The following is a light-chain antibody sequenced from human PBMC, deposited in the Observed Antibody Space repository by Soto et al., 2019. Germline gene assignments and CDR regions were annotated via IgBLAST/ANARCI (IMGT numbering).Light chain of an antibody. CDR3: QQFCTTLFA. J-gene: IGKJ3*01. CDR1: QSISNY. V-gene: IGKV1-39*01. CDR2: AAS. Sequence: DIQMTQSPASLSASVGDRVTITCRATQSISNYLNWYQQKPGKAPHLLIYAASSLRSGVPSRFSGSGSGTDFNLTIISLQPEDFATYYCQQFCTTLFAFGPVTNVEIK.